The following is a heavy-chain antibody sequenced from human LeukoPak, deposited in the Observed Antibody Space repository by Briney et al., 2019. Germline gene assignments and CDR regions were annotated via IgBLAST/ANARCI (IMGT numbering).Heavy chain of an antibody. Sequence: GASVKVSCKASGGTFSSYAISWVRQAPGQGLEWMGRIIPIFGTANYAQKFQGRVTITTDESTSTAYMELSSLRSEDTAVYYCAIRYYYDSSGYPLFDYWGQGTLVTVSS. CDR2: IIPIFGTA. CDR3: AIRYYYDSSGYPLFDY. D-gene: IGHD3-22*01. CDR1: GGTFSSYA. J-gene: IGHJ4*02. V-gene: IGHV1-69*05.